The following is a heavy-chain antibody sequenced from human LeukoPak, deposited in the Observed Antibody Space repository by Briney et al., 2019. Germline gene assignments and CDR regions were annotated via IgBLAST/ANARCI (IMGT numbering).Heavy chain of an antibody. CDR1: GFTFSNYA. CDR2: ITGNALNT. CDR3: AKLQDFYDNSGYSYFDN. D-gene: IGHD3-22*01. V-gene: IGHV3-23*01. J-gene: IGHJ4*02. Sequence: GGSLRLSCAASGFTFSNYAMSWVRQAPGKGLEWVSSITGNALNTYQADFIKGRFTISRDDSKNTLYLHLSSLRVEDTAVYYCAKLQDFYDNSGYSYFDNWGQGTLVSVSS.